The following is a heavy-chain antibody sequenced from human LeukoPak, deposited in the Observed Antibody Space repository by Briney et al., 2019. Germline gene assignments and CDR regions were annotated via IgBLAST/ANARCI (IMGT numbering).Heavy chain of an antibody. Sequence: GGSLRLSCTASGFTFSTYAMTWVPQAPGKGLEWVSVISHGGDSAWYADSVKGRFTISRDNSKSTLFLQMNSLRADDTAIYYCAKGRSGWYEGLDYWGQGILVTVSS. V-gene: IGHV3-23*01. J-gene: IGHJ4*02. CDR1: GFTFSTYA. CDR3: AKGRSGWYEGLDY. D-gene: IGHD6-19*01. CDR2: ISHGGDSA.